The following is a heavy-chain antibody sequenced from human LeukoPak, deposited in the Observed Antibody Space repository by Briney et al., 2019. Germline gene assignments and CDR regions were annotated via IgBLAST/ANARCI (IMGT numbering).Heavy chain of an antibody. J-gene: IGHJ4*02. V-gene: IGHV4-34*01. CDR1: GGSFSGYY. D-gene: IGHD3-22*01. CDR2: INHSGST. CDR3: ARGSPYHYDSSGSDHYYFDY. Sequence: PSETLSLTCAVYGGSFSGYYWSWIRQPPGKGLEWIGEINHSGSTNYNPSLKGRVTISVDTSKNQFSLKLSSVTAADTAVYYCARGSPYHYDSSGSDHYYFDYWGQGTLVTVSS.